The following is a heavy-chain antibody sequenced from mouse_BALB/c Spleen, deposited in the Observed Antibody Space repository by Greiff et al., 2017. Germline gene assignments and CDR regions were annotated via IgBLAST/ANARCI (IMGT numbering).Heavy chain of an antibody. Sequence: QVQLQQPGAELVRPGASVKLSCKASGYTFTSYWINWVKQRPGQGLEWIGNIYPSDSYTNYNQKFKDKATLTVDKSSSTAYMQLSSPTSEDSAVYYCTRGEFITTVVPFAYWGQGTLVTVSA. V-gene: IGHV1-69*02. J-gene: IGHJ3*01. CDR3: TRGEFITTVVPFAY. CDR1: GYTFTSYW. D-gene: IGHD1-1*01. CDR2: IYPSDSYT.